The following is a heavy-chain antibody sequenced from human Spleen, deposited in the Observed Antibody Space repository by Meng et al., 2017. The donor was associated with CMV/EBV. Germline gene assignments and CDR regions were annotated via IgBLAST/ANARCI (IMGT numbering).Heavy chain of an antibody. CDR1: YIFTGYY. D-gene: IGHD6-13*01. J-gene: IGHJ4*02. V-gene: IGHV1-2*02. CDR2: INPNSGGT. CDR3: AKTLRRFGSSWYGSFDY. Sequence: YIFTGYYMYWVRQAPGQGLEWMGWINPNSGGTNYAQKLQGRVTMTRDTSNSTVYMELSRLTSDDSAIYYCAKTLRRFGSSWYGSFDYWGQGTLVTVSS.